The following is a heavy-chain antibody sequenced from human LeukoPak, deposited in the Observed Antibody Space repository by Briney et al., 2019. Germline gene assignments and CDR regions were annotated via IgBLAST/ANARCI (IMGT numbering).Heavy chain of an antibody. CDR3: ARDGGYSYGLYFDY. CDR1: GGTFSRYA. CDR2: IIPIFGTA. J-gene: IGHJ4*02. D-gene: IGHD5-18*01. Sequence: SVKVSCKASGGTFSRYAISWVRQAPGQGLEWMGRIIPIFGTANYAQKFQGRVTITTDESTSTAYMELSSLRSEDTAVYYCARDGGYSYGLYFDYSGQGTLVTVSS. V-gene: IGHV1-69*05.